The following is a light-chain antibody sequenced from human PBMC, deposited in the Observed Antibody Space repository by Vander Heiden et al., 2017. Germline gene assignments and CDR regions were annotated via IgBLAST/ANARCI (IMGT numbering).Light chain of an antibody. V-gene: IGKV2-30*01. J-gene: IGKJ1*01. CDR3: MQGTQWPWT. CDR2: KVS. Sequence: EVVMTQSPLSMPVTLGQAASISCSTSQRLLYSDGNTYLNWFQQRPGQSPRRLIYKVSDRDSGVPDRFSGSGSGTDFTLKISRVEAEDVGVYYYMQGTQWPWTFGQGTRVEIK. CDR1: QRLLYSDGNTY.